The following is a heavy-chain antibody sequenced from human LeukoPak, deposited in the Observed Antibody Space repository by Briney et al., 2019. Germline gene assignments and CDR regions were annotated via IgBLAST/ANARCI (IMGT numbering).Heavy chain of an antibody. CDR3: ARDRLRITGTPDMDY. Sequence: PGGSLRLSCAASGFTFSSYSMNWVRQAPGKGLEWVSYISSSSSTIYYADSVKGRFTISRDNAKNSLYLQMNSLRAEDTAVYYCARDRLRITGTPDMDYWGQGTLVTVSS. J-gene: IGHJ4*02. CDR1: GFTFSSYS. CDR2: ISSSSSTI. V-gene: IGHV3-48*04. D-gene: IGHD1-20*01.